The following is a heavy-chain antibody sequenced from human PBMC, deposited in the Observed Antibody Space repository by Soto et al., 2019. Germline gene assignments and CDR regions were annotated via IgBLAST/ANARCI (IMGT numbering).Heavy chain of an antibody. J-gene: IGHJ5*02. Sequence: SETLSLTCTVSGGSISSYYWSWIRQPPGKGLEWIGYIYYSGSTNYNPSLKSRVTISVDTSKNQFSLKLSSVTAADTAVYYCARHFTIFGVLFDPWGQGTLVTVSS. V-gene: IGHV4-59*08. CDR1: GGSISSYY. D-gene: IGHD3-3*01. CDR2: IYYSGST. CDR3: ARHFTIFGVLFDP.